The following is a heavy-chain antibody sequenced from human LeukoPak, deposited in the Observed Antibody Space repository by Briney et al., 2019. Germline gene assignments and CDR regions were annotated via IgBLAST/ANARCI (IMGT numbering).Heavy chain of an antibody. V-gene: IGHV1-69*04. J-gene: IGHJ5*02. CDR2: IIPIFGIA. CDR3: AREVVTTNRNWFDP. Sequence: SVKVSCKASGGTFSSYAISRVRQAPGQGLEWMGRIIPIFGIANYAQKFQGRVTITADKSTSTAYMELSSLRSEDTAVYYCAREVVTTNRNWFDPWGQGTLVTVSS. CDR1: GGTFSSYA. D-gene: IGHD4-11*01.